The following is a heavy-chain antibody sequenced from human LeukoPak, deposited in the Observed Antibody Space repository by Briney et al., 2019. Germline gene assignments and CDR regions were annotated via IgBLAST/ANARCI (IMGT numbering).Heavy chain of an antibody. J-gene: IGHJ6*02. Sequence: GESLKISCKGSGYSFTSYWIGWVRQMPGKGLEWMGIIYPGDSDTRYSPSFQGQVTISADKSISTAYLQWSSLKASDTAMYYCARLASAVAGTGYYYGMDVWGQGTTVTVSS. CDR3: ARLASAVAGTGYYYGMDV. V-gene: IGHV5-51*01. CDR1: GYSFTSYW. CDR2: IYPGDSDT. D-gene: IGHD6-19*01.